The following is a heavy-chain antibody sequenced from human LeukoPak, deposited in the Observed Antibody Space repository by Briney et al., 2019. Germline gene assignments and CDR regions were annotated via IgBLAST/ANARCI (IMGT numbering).Heavy chain of an antibody. CDR1: GFTLSGYS. CDR2: ISLSSSTI. CDR3: ARYYYDSSAQGSYYYGMDV. D-gene: IGHD3-22*01. Sequence: PGGSLRLSCAASGFTLSGYSMNWVRQAPGRGLEWVSYISLSSSTIYYVDSVKGRFTISRDNAKNSLYLQMNSLRDEDTAVYYCARYYYDSSAQGSYYYGMDVWGQGTTVTVSS. V-gene: IGHV3-48*02. J-gene: IGHJ6*02.